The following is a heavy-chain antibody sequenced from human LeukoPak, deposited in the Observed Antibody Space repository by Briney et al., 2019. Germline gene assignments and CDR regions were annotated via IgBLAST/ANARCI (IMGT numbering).Heavy chain of an antibody. CDR1: GFTFSSYA. CDR3: ARDYHRYRSRDAFDI. J-gene: IGHJ3*02. Sequence: GGSLRLSCAASGFTFSSYAMHWVRQAPGKGLEWVAVISYDGSNKYYADSVKGRFTISRDNSKNTLYLQMNSLRAEDTAVYYCARDYHRYRSRDAFDIWGQGTMVTVSS. CDR2: ISYDGSNK. D-gene: IGHD2-2*01. V-gene: IGHV3-30-3*01.